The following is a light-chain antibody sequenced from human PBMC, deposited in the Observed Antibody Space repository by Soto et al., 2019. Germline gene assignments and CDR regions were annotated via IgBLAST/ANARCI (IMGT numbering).Light chain of an antibody. Sequence: VVLTQSPATLSLSPGERATLSCRTSLSVSVYLDWYQQKPGQAPRLLISGASSRATGIPDRFSGSGSGTDFTLTISRLEPEDFAVYYCQQYGSSPSITFGQGTRLEIK. J-gene: IGKJ5*01. CDR2: GAS. CDR3: QQYGSSPSIT. CDR1: LSVSVY. V-gene: IGKV3-20*01.